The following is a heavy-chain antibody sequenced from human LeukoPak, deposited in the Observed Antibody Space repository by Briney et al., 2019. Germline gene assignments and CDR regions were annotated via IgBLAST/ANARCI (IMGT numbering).Heavy chain of an antibody. V-gene: IGHV3-30*02. CDR3: ARDTRDFWSGYYDY. CDR1: GFTFSSYG. CDR2: IRYDGSNK. D-gene: IGHD3-3*01. Sequence: GGSLRLSCAASGFTFSSYGMHWVRQAPGKGLEWVAFIRYDGSNKYYADSVKGRFTISRDNSKNTLYLQMNSLRAEDTAVYYCARDTRDFWSGYYDYWGQGTLVTVSS. J-gene: IGHJ4*02.